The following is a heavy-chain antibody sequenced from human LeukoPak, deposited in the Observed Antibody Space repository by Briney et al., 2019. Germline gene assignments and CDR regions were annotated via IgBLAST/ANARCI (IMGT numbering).Heavy chain of an antibody. Sequence: PSETLSLTCTVSDGPIFSYYWSWIRQTAGKGLEWIGRLYPGVGTDYNPSLKSRVTMSVDTSKKQFALKLSAVTAADTAVYYCARLKFYDSTGYSPGHYMDVWGKGTTVTVSS. D-gene: IGHD3-22*01. CDR2: LYPGVGT. CDR1: DGPIFSYY. V-gene: IGHV4-4*07. CDR3: ARLKFYDSTGYSPGHYMDV. J-gene: IGHJ6*03.